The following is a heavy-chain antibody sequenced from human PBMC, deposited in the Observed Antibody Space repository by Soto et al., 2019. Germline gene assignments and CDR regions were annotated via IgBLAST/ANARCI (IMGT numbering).Heavy chain of an antibody. CDR2: FYWEDDK. V-gene: IGHV2-5*05. J-gene: IGHJ4*02. CDR1: GFSLSTRGVG. Sequence: QITLKESGPTLVKPTQTLTLTCTFSGFSLSTRGVGVGWILQPPGKNLEWRAVFYWEDDKRYGPSLKSKLTITKDTSKNQLVLTMTNMDPVDTATYYCAHQADYGDSSTFDYWGQGTLVTVSS. CDR3: AHQADYGDSSTFDY. D-gene: IGHD4-17*01.